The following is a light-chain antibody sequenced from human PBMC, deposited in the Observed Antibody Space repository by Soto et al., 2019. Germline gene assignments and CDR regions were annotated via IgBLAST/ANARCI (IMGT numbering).Light chain of an antibody. CDR2: AAS. CDR3: QQSYTTLS. V-gene: IGKV1-39*01. J-gene: IGKJ4*01. Sequence: DIQMTQSPSSLSASVGDRVTITCRASQSISIYLNWYQQKPGKAPEVLIYAASSLQSGVPSRFSGSGSGTDFTLTISSLQPEHFATYYCQQSYTTLSFGGGTRVEIK. CDR1: QSISIY.